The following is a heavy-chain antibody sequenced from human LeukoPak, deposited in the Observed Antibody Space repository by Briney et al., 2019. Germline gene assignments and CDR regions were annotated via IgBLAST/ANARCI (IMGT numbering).Heavy chain of an antibody. J-gene: IGHJ5*02. CDR1: GFTFSEYS. CDR3: AKGGYTTCFDP. CDR2: IRSNGRDT. Sequence: GGSLRLSCAASGFTFSEYSMSWVRQAPGKGLEWVSNIRSNGRDTYYTDSVKGRFTISRDNSKNTLYLEMNSLRAEDTAVYYCAKGGYTTCFDPWGQGTLVTVSS. V-gene: IGHV3-23*01. D-gene: IGHD2-15*01.